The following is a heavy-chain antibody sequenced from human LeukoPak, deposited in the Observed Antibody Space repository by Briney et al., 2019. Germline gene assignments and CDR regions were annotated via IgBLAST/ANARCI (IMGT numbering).Heavy chain of an antibody. CDR1: GFTFSTYS. CDR2: IRSSGDET. D-gene: IGHD6-19*01. V-gene: IGHV3-23*01. J-gene: IGHJ3*01. CDR3: AKIPPGISVASSYLV. Sequence: GGSLRLSCAASGFTFSTYSMSWVRQAPGKGLEWVSSIRSSGDETYYADSVEGRFTISRDNSKNTLYLQMNSLRAEDTAVYYCAKIPPGISVASSYLVWGQGTMVTVSS.